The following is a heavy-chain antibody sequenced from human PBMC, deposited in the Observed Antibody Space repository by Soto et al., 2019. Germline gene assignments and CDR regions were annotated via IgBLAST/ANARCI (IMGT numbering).Heavy chain of an antibody. J-gene: IGHJ4*02. Sequence: PGGSLRLSCAASGFTFSSYCMHWVRQAPGKRMEWVAVISYDGSNKYYADSVKGRFTISRDNSKNTLYLQMNSLRADDTAVYYCAKGVLVTGMVIDYWGQGTLVTVSS. D-gene: IGHD3-3*01. CDR2: ISYDGSNK. V-gene: IGHV3-30*18. CDR1: GFTFSSYC. CDR3: AKGVLVTGMVIDY.